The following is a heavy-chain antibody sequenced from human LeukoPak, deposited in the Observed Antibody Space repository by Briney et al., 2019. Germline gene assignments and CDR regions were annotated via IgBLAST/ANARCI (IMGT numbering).Heavy chain of an antibody. V-gene: IGHV3-30*02. CDR2: IWYDGSNK. D-gene: IGHD5-18*01. J-gene: IGHJ4*02. Sequence: WGSLRLSCAASGFTFSSYGMHWVRQAPGKGLEWVAVIWYDGSNKYYADSVKGRFTISRDNSKNTLYLQMNSLRAEDTAVYYCAKPRGNSYGGYGFDYWGQGTLVTVSS. CDR3: AKPRGNSYGGYGFDY. CDR1: GFTFSSYG.